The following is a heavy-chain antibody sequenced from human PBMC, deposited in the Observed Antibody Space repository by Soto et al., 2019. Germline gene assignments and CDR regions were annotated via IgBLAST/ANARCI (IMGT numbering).Heavy chain of an antibody. CDR3: ARSLPDTSMVPDY. CDR2: INPNSGGT. Sequence: ASVKVSCKASGYTFTGYYMHWVRQAPGQGLEWMGWINPNSGGTNYAQKFQGRVTISADKSISTAYLQWSSLKASDTAMYYCARSLPDTSMVPDYWGQGTLVTVSS. J-gene: IGHJ4*02. CDR1: GYTFTGYY. V-gene: IGHV1-2*02. D-gene: IGHD5-18*01.